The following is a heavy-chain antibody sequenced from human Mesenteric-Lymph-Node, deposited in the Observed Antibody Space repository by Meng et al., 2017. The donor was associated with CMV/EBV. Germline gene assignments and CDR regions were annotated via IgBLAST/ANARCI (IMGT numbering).Heavy chain of an antibody. Sequence: SETLSLTCTVSGGSISSYYWSWIRQPPGKGLEWIGYKFYRETAQYNPSLESRVTISVDTSKNQISLKLRSVTAADTAIYYCARDLGPRIVASKYYYNGMDVWGQGTTVTVSS. CDR3: ARDLGPRIVASKYYYNGMDV. D-gene: IGHD6-13*01. CDR2: KFYRETA. J-gene: IGHJ6*02. V-gene: IGHV4-59*01. CDR1: GGSISSYY.